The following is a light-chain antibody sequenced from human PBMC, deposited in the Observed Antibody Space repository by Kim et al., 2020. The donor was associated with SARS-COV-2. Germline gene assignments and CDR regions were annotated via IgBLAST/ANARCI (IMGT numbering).Light chain of an antibody. CDR3: QQYETFSWT. V-gene: IGKV1-5*03. CDR2: KAS. CDR1: ETITTS. Sequence: ASVRDRVTITCRASETITTSLAWYQQKPGKAPKLLIYKASTLESGVPSRFSGSGSGTEFTLTISNLQPDDFATYYCQQYETFSWTFGQGTKVDIK. J-gene: IGKJ1*01.